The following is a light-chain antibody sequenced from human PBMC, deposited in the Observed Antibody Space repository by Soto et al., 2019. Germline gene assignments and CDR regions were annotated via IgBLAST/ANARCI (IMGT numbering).Light chain of an antibody. J-gene: IGKJ1*01. CDR3: HHYET. CDR1: QSVRNNY. CDR2: GAS. Sequence: EILLTQSPATLSLSPGERATLSCRASQSVRNNYLAWHQQRPGQAPRLLIYGASSRATGIPDRFSGSGSGTDFTLTITRLEPEDFTVYYCHHYETFGHGTKVDIK. V-gene: IGKV3-20*01.